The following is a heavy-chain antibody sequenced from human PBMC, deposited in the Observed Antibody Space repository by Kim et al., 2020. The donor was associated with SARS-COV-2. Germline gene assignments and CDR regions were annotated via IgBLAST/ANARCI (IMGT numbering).Heavy chain of an antibody. J-gene: IGHJ6*02. CDR3: ARRYCSGGSCYYYYGMDV. CDR1: GYSFTSYW. Sequence: GESLKISCKGSGYSFTSYWISWVRQMPGKGLEWMGRIDPSDSYTNYSPSFQGHVTISADKSISTAYLQWSSLKASDTAMYYCARRYCSGGSCYYYYGMDVWGQGTTVTVSS. D-gene: IGHD2-15*01. CDR2: IDPSDSYT. V-gene: IGHV5-10-1*01.